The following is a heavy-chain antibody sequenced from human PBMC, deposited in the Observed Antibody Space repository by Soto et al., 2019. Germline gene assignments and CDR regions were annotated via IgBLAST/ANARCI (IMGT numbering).Heavy chain of an antibody. J-gene: IGHJ4*02. V-gene: IGHV1-18*01. Sequence: ASVKVSCKASGYTFTSYGISWVRQAPGQGLEWMGWISAYNGNTNYAQKLQGRFTMTTDTSTSSAYMELWSLRSDDSAVYYCSRDSSNPYYLDYWGQGTLVTVSS. CDR1: GYTFTSYG. D-gene: IGHD4-4*01. CDR2: ISAYNGNT. CDR3: SRDSSNPYYLDY.